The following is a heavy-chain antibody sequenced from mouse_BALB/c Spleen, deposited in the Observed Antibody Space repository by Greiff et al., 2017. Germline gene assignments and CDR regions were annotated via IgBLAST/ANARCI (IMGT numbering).Heavy chain of an antibody. D-gene: IGHD1-1*01. CDR3: ARGGDYGSSYFDY. J-gene: IGHJ2*01. V-gene: IGHV1-31*01. CDR2: INPYNGAT. CDR1: GYSFTGYY. Sequence: VQLQQSGPELVKPGASVKISCKASGYSFTGYYMHWVKQSHVKSLEWIGRINPYNGATSYNQNFKDKASLTVDKSSSTAYMELHSLTSEDSAVYYCARGGDYGSSYFDYWGQGTTLTVSS.